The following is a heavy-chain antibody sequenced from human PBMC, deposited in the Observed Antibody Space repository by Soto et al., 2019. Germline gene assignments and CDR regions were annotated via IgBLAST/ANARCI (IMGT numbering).Heavy chain of an antibody. CDR2: ITGTGGNT. V-gene: IGHV3-23*01. CDR1: GFPLSTYG. J-gene: IGHJ6*01. Sequence: EVQLLESGGGLVQPGGSLRLSCAASGFPLSTYGLTWVRQAPWNGLEWVSAITGTGGNTYSVDCVKARFTSSRDNSKNMLYLQMNSLRVEDTAIYYCARIRGYWYGLDVWGQGNKVTVSS. CDR3: ARIRGYWYGLDV.